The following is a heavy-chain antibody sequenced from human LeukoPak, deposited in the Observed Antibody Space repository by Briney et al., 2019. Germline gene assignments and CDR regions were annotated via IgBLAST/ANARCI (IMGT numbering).Heavy chain of an antibody. D-gene: IGHD2-21*01. CDR2: ISGSGGST. CDR3: AKGSWAYCGGDCSNGGGYFDL. CDR1: GFTFSSYA. Sequence: PGGSLRLSCAASGFTFSSYAMSWVRQAPGKGLEWVSAISGSGGSTYYADSVKGRFTISRDNSKNTLYLQMNSLRAEDTAVYYCAKGSWAYCGGDCSNGGGYFDLWGRGTLVTVSS. V-gene: IGHV3-23*01. J-gene: IGHJ2*01.